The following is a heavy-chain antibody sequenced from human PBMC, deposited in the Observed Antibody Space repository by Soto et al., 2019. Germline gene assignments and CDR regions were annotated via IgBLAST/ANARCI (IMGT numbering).Heavy chain of an antibody. CDR1: GGSFSGYY. CDR2: INHSGST. J-gene: IGHJ3*02. CDR3: ARNLRFGTYAFEI. V-gene: IGHV4-34*01. D-gene: IGHD3-10*01. Sequence: TSETLSLTCAVYGGSFSGYYWSWIRQPPGKGLEWIGEINHSGSTNYNPSLKSRVTISVDTSKNQFSLKLSSVTAADTAVYYCARNLRFGTYAFEIWGQGTMVTVSS.